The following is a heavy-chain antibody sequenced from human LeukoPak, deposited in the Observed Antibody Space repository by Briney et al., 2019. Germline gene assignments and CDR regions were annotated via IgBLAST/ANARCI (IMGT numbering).Heavy chain of an antibody. Sequence: PGGSLRLSCAASGFTFSSYAMSWVRQAPGKGLEWVSAISGSGGSTYYADSVKGRFTISRDNSKNTLYLQMNSLRAEDSAMYYCARGQQWLKDYWGQGTLVTVSS. D-gene: IGHD6-19*01. V-gene: IGHV3-23*01. CDR3: ARGQQWLKDY. CDR1: GFTFSSYA. J-gene: IGHJ4*02. CDR2: ISGSGGST.